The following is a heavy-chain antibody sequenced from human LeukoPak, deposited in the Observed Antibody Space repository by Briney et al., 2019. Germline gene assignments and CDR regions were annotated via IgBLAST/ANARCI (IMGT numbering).Heavy chain of an antibody. CDR3: ARTTGLLYGDYAFDY. V-gene: IGHV1-18*01. D-gene: IGHD4-17*01. Sequence: ASVKVSCKASGYTFTSYGISWVRQAPGQGLEWMVWISAYNGNTNYAQKLQGRVTMTTDTSTSTAYMELRSLRSDDTAVYYCARTTGLLYGDYAFDYWGQGTLVTVSS. CDR1: GYTFTSYG. CDR2: ISAYNGNT. J-gene: IGHJ4*02.